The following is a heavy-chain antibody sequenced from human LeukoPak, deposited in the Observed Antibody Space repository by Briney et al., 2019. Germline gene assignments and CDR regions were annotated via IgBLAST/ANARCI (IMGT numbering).Heavy chain of an antibody. Sequence: SETLSLTCTVSGGSISSYYWGWIRQPPGKGLEWIGSIYYTERTYYNPSLKSRVTISVDTSKNQFSLKLSSVTAADTAVYYCARRIAVAGTGHWFDPWGQGTLVTVSS. CDR2: IYYTERT. CDR1: GGSISSYY. D-gene: IGHD6-19*01. V-gene: IGHV4-39*01. J-gene: IGHJ5*02. CDR3: ARRIAVAGTGHWFDP.